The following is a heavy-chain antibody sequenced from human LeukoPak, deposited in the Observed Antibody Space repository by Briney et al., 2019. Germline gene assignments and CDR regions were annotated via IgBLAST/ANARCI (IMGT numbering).Heavy chain of an antibody. CDR2: ISYDGSNK. J-gene: IGHJ5*02. D-gene: IGHD6-13*01. CDR3: AKDVSRQLVLPWFDP. CDR1: GFTFSSYG. V-gene: IGHV3-30*18. Sequence: GGSLRLSCAASGFTFSSYGMHWVRQAPGKGLEWVAVISYDGSNKYYAASMKGRFTISRDNSKNTLYLQMNSLRAEDTAVYYYAKDVSRQLVLPWFDPWGQGTLVTVSS.